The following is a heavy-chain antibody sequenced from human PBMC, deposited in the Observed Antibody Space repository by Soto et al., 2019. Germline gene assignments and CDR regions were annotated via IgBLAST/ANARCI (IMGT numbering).Heavy chain of an antibody. D-gene: IGHD2-21*02. J-gene: IGHJ4*02. CDR2: INAGNGNT. Sequence: QVQLVQSGAEVKKPGASVKVSCKASRYTFTSCAMHWVRQAPGQRLAWMGCINAGNGNTKYSQKFQGRVTVTRETPASTSYMELSSLRSEATAVYYLATSIVVVTAAAYWGQGTLVTVSS. CDR3: ATSIVVVTAAAY. CDR1: RYTFTSCA. V-gene: IGHV1-3*01.